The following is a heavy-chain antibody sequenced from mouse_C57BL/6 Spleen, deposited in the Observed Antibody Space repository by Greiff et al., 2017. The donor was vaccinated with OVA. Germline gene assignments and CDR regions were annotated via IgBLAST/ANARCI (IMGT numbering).Heavy chain of an antibody. Sequence: VQLQQSGPELVKPGASVKISCKASGYAFSSSWMNWVKQRPGQGLEWIGRIYPGDGDTNYNGKFKGKATLTADKSSSTAYMQLSSLTSEDSAVYFCAREGDHYGNCIYAMDYWGQGTSVTVSS. CDR3: AREGDHYGNCIYAMDY. J-gene: IGHJ4*01. CDR2: IYPGDGDT. V-gene: IGHV1-82*01. CDR1: GYAFSSSW. D-gene: IGHD2-1*01.